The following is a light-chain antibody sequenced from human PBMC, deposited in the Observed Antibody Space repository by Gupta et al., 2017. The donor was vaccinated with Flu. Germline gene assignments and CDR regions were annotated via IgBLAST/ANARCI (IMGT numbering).Light chain of an antibody. CDR2: ASS. CDR3: LQDYNYPLT. CDR1: QGIRND. Sequence: AIQMTQSPSSLSASVGDRVTITCRASQGIRNDLGWYQQKPGKAPKLLIYASSSLQSGVPSRCSGSGSGTDFTLTISSLQPEDFATYYYLQDYNYPLTFGQGTKVEIK. V-gene: IGKV1-6*01. J-gene: IGKJ1*01.